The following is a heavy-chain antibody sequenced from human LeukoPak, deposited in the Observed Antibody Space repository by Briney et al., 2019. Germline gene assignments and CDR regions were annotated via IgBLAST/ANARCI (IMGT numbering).Heavy chain of an antibody. V-gene: IGHV1-8*01. D-gene: IGHD3-3*02. CDR2: MSPNSGDT. CDR3: ARVSLGRPYTWFDP. CDR1: GNTFTSYD. Sequence: ASVKVSCKASGNTFTSYDFNWVRQATGQRPEWMGWMSPNSGDTGYAQKFQDRVTMTRNTSISTAYMELRSLRSDDTAVYYCARVSLGRPYTWFDPWGQGTLVTVSS. J-gene: IGHJ5*02.